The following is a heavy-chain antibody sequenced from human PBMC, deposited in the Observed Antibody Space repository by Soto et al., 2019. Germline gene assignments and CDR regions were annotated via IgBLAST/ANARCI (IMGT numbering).Heavy chain of an antibody. J-gene: IGHJ6*02. V-gene: IGHV4-30-4*01. Sequence: SETLSLTCTVSGGSISSGDYYWSWIRQPPGRCLEWIGYIYYSGSTYYNPSLKSRVTISVDTSKNQFSLKLSSVTAADTAVYYCARGSGAGSGSYPIWYYYYGMDVWGQGTTVTVYS. CDR2: IYYSGST. CDR3: ARGSGAGSGSYPIWYYYYGMDV. CDR1: GGSISSGDYY. D-gene: IGHD3-10*01.